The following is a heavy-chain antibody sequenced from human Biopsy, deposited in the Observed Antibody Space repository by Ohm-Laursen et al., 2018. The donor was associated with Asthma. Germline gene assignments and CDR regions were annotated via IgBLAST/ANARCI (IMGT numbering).Heavy chain of an antibody. CDR2: INSVFGTT. CDR1: GGTFNTYV. CDR3: ARKAGSCISRTCYSLDF. V-gene: IGHV1-69*13. D-gene: IGHD2-2*01. J-gene: IGHJ4*02. Sequence: SVRVSCKPLGGTFNTYVIGWARQAPGQGLEWMGGINSVFGTTTYPQKFQDRVTITADDSTSTVYMELSSLRSEDTAVYYCARKAGSCISRTCYSLDFWGQGTLVTVSS.